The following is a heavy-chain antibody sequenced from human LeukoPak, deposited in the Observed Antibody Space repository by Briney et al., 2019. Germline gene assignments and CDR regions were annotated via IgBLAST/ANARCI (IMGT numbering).Heavy chain of an antibody. D-gene: IGHD5-18*01. V-gene: IGHV1-18*01. CDR2: ISAYNGNT. CDR3: AKADTAMVTVLGFDY. J-gene: IGHJ4*02. CDR1: GYTFTSYG. Sequence: ASVKVSCKASGYTFTSYGVSWVRQAPGQGLEWMGWISAYNGNTNYAQKLQGRVTMTTDTSTSTAYMELRSLRSDDTAVYNCAKADTAMVTVLGFDYWGQGTLVTVSS.